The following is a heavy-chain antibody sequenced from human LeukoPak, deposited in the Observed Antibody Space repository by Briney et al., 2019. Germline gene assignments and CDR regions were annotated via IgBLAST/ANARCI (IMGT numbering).Heavy chain of an antibody. V-gene: IGHV3-30*18. J-gene: IGHJ2*01. CDR3: AKDLCSTVVTPLCWYFDL. CDR2: ISYDGSNK. CDR1: GFTFSSYG. Sequence: GGSLRPSCAASGFTFSSYGMHWVRQAPGKGLEWAAVISYDGSNKYYADSVKGRFTISRDNSKNTLYLQMNSLRAEDTAVYYCAKDLCSTVVTPLCWYFDLWGRGTLVTVSS. D-gene: IGHD4-23*01.